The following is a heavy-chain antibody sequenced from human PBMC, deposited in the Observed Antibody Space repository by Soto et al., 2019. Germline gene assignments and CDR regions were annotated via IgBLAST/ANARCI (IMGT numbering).Heavy chain of an antibody. Sequence: QVQLVESGGGVVQPGESLRLSCVASGFTFSRHVMHWVRQAPGKGLEWVALLSYDGSIQYYADSVMGRFTMSRDNSKNTLYLQMNTLKPEDTAVYYCARVRGVVDRAMVPCDYWGQGTLVTVSS. CDR1: GFTFSRHV. J-gene: IGHJ4*02. D-gene: IGHD5-18*01. CDR3: ARVRGVVDRAMVPCDY. CDR2: LSYDGSIQ. V-gene: IGHV3-30-3*01.